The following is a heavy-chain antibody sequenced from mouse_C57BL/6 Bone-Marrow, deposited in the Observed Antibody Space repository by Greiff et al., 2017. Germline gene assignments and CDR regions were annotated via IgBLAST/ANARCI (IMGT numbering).Heavy chain of an antibody. CDR1: GYTFTEYT. Sequence: VQRVESGADLVKPGASVKLSCKASGYTFTEYTIHWVKQRSGQGLEWIGWFYHGSGSLKYNEKFKDKATLTADKSSSTVYMELSRLTSEDSAVYFCARHEIENYYGYWGQGTTLTVSS. J-gene: IGHJ2*01. CDR2: FYHGSGSL. V-gene: IGHV1-62-2*01. CDR3: ARHEIENYYGY. D-gene: IGHD1-1*01.